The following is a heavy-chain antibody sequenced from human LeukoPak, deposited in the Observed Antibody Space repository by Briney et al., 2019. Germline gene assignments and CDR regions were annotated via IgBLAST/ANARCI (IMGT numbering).Heavy chain of an antibody. CDR1: GFTFSSYS. CDR3: ARGCYSYGYCSDY. J-gene: IGHJ4*02. D-gene: IGHD5-18*01. Sequence: PGGSLRLSCAASGFTFSSYSMNWVRQAPGKGLEWVSSISSSSSYIYYADSVKGRFTISRDNAKNSLYLQMNSLRAEDTAVYYCARGCYSYGYCSDYWGQGTLVTVSS. V-gene: IGHV3-21*01. CDR2: ISSSSSYI.